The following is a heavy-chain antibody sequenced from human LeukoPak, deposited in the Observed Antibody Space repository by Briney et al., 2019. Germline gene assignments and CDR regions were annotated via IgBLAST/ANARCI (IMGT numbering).Heavy chain of an antibody. V-gene: IGHV3-30-3*01. Sequence: PGGSLRLSCAASGFTFSSYAMHWVRQAPGKGLEWVAVISYDGSNKYYADSVKGPFTISRDNSKNTLYLQMNSLRAEDTAVYYCAREGSYDSSGSFDYWGQGTLVTVSS. CDR1: GFTFSSYA. D-gene: IGHD3-22*01. CDR2: ISYDGSNK. J-gene: IGHJ4*02. CDR3: AREGSYDSSGSFDY.